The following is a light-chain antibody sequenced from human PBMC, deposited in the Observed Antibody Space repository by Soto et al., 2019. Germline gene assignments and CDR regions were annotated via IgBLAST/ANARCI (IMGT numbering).Light chain of an antibody. V-gene: IGKV3-11*01. CDR2: DAS. CDR1: QSVNSH. CDR3: QQRSDRPT. J-gene: IGKJ4*01. Sequence: EIVLTQSPATLSLSPGERATLSCRASQSVNSHLAWYQRKGGQAPRLLIFDASHRATGIPTRFSGSGSGTDFTLTISSLETEDFAVYYCQQRSDRPTFGGGTKVDIK.